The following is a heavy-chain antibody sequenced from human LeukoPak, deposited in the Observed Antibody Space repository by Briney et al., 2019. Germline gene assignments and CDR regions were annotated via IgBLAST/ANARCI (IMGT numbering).Heavy chain of an antibody. CDR3: ARDYYGSGSYYYYYYGMDV. J-gene: IGHJ6*02. D-gene: IGHD3-10*01. V-gene: IGHV3-48*03. CDR1: GFTFSSYE. Sequence: PGGSLRLSCAASGFTFSSYEMNWVRQAPGKGLEWVSYISSSGSTIYYADSVKGRFTISRGNAKNSLYLQMNSLRAEDTAVYYCARDYYGSGSYYYYYYGMDVWGQGTTVTVSS. CDR2: ISSSGSTI.